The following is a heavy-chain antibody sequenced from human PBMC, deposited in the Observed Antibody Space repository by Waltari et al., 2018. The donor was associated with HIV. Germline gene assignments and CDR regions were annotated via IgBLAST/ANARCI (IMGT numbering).Heavy chain of an antibody. Sequence: QWGAGLLKPSETLSLTCAVYGGSFSGYYWSWIRQPPGKGLEWIGEINHSGSTNYNPSLKSRVTISVDTSKNQFSLKLSSVTAADTAVYYCARGSTGTTRFDPWGQGTLVTVSS. CDR3: ARGSTGTTRFDP. D-gene: IGHD2-8*02. V-gene: IGHV4-34*01. J-gene: IGHJ5*02. CDR2: INHSGST. CDR1: GGSFSGYY.